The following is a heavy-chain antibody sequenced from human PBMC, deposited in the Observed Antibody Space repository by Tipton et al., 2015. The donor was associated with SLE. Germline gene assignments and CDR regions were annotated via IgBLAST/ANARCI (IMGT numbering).Heavy chain of an antibody. V-gene: IGHV4-61*10. CDR3: ARRHYSGPFDS. J-gene: IGHJ4*02. D-gene: IGHD5-12*01. CDR1: GGSVSNEFHY. CDR2: IFYTGST. Sequence: TLSLTCTVSGGSVSNEFHYWSWIRQPAGKGLEWIGSIFYTGSTYYNPSLKSRVSFSIDTSKHQFSLKLNSVTAADTAVYYCARRHYSGPFDSWGQGTLVTVSS.